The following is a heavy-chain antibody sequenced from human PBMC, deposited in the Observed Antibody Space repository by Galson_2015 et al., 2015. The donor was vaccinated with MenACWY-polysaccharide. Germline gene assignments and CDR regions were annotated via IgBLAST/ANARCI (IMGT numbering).Heavy chain of an antibody. Sequence: SLRLSCAASGFTFSNYVMSWVRQAPGKGLEGVSAISGSGDITYYADSVKGRFTISRDKSKNTLYLQMNSLGAEDTAVYYCAKVQGGPPRHSGRAAWGQGTPVTV. CDR2: ISGSGDIT. V-gene: IGHV3-23*01. CDR1: GFTFSNYV. J-gene: IGHJ6*02. CDR3: AKVQGGPPRHSGRAA. D-gene: IGHD3-10*01.